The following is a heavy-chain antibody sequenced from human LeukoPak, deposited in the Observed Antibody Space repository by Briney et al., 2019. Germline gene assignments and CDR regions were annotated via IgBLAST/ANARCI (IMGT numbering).Heavy chain of an antibody. V-gene: IGHV1-69*13. CDR3: ARAPESYWFDP. CDR2: IIPIFGTA. Sequence: SVKVSCKASGGSFSNHAISWVRQAPGQGLEWMGGIIPIFGTANYAQKFQGRVTITADESTSIAYMEVSSLRSEDTAVYYCARAPESYWFDPWGQGTLVTVSS. J-gene: IGHJ5*02. CDR1: GGSFSNHA.